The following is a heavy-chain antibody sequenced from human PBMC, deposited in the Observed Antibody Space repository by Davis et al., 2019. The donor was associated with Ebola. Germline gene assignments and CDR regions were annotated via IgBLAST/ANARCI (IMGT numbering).Heavy chain of an antibody. CDR3: ARRLGVSKDTRHDH. J-gene: IGHJ4*02. D-gene: IGHD2-15*01. CDR1: GYTFTSYY. V-gene: IGHV1-46*01. Sequence: ASVKVSCKAFGYTFTSYYMHWVRQAPGQRLEWMGIINPSGGSTSYAQKFQGRVTMTRNTSISTAYMEVSSLRSEDTAVYYCARRLGVSKDTRHDHWGQGTLVTVSS. CDR2: INPSGGST.